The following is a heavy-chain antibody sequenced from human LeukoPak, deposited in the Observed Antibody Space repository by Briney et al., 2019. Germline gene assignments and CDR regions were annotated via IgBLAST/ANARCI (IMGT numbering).Heavy chain of an antibody. D-gene: IGHD3-3*01. V-gene: IGHV4-59*01. CDR1: GGSISSYY. CDR2: IYYSGST. CDR3: ARDLRDFWSGDYAFDI. J-gene: IGHJ3*02. Sequence: SETLSLTCTVSGGSISSYYWSWIRQPPGKGLEWIGYIYYSGSTNYNPSLKNRVTISVDTSKNQFSLKLSSVTAADTAVYYCARDLRDFWSGDYAFDIWGQGTMVTVSS.